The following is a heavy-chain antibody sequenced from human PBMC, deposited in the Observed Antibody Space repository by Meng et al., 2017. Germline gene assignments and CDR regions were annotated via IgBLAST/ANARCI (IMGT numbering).Heavy chain of an antibody. CDR1: RDSVSSNSAA. Sequence: QVQLQHSGPGLVQPSQTLSLTCAISRDSVSSNSAAWNWIRQSPSGALDWLGRTNYRSKWYSYYAVSGKSRKPIKPDTSKNQFSLQLTSVTPEDTAVYYGARGGGCRGLDYWGQGTLVTVSS. CDR2: TNYRSKWYS. V-gene: IGHV6-1*01. J-gene: IGHJ4*02. CDR3: ARGGGCRGLDY. D-gene: IGHD3-10*01.